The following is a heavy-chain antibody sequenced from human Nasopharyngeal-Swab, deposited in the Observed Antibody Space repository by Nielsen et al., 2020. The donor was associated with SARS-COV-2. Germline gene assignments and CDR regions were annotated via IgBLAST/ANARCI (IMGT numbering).Heavy chain of an antibody. Sequence: SVPLSLTPTFSVHSYNSISYYWAWIRRPPGKGLEWIGSIYYSGSTYYNPSLKSRVTISVDTSKNQFSLKLSSVTAADTAVYYCAGLWFGLWYMDVWGKGTTVTVSS. CDR3: AGLWFGLWYMDV. D-gene: IGHD3-10*01. V-gene: IGHV4-39*01. CDR2: IYYSGST. J-gene: IGHJ6*03. CDR1: VHSYNSISYY.